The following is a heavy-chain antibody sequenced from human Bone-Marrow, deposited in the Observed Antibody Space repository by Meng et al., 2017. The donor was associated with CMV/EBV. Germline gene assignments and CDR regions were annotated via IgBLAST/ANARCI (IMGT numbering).Heavy chain of an antibody. CDR2: IIPIFGTA. D-gene: IGHD1-26*01. Sequence: SVKVSCKASGGTFSSYAISWVRQAPGQGLEWMGGIIPIFGTANYAQKFQGRVTITTDESTSTAYMELSSLRSEDTAVYYCARDEGGYSGSYSIWFDPWGQGTLVTVSS. V-gene: IGHV1-69*05. J-gene: IGHJ5*02. CDR1: GGTFSSYA. CDR3: ARDEGGYSGSYSIWFDP.